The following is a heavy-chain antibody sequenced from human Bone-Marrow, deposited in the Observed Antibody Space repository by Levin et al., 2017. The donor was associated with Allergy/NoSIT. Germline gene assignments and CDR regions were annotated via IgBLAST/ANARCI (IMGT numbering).Heavy chain of an antibody. Sequence: GASVKVSCKASGYTFTAYHINWVRQAPGQGLEWLGFINPTTGDTHYAQKFQGRFTMTRDTSIATFYMQLTSLTSEDMAVYYCTRWSDTWRGFDNWGQGTLVTVSS. CDR3: TRWSDTWRGFDN. CDR1: GYTFTAYH. V-gene: IGHV1-2*02. J-gene: IGHJ4*02. D-gene: IGHD1-1*01. CDR2: INPTTGDT.